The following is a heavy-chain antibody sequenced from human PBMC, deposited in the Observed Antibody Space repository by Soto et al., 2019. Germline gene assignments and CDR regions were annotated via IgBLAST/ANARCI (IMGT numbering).Heavy chain of an antibody. J-gene: IGHJ5*02. CDR2: SSYGGIT. CDR1: GGSISDYY. D-gene: IGHD6-13*01. CDR3: ARDRQLVQDWFEP. V-gene: IGHV4-59*12. Sequence: SETLSLTCSVSGGSISDYYWSWIRQSPEKGLEYIAYSSYGGITNLNGALNGRFTMSRDDAKNSVYLQMDSLRLDDTAIYYCARDRQLVQDWFEPWGQGTLVTVSS.